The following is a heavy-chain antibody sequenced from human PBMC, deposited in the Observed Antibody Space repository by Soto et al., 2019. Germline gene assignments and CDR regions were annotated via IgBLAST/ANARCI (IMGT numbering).Heavy chain of an antibody. CDR3: AKRPLTAAGFDY. Sequence: EVQLLESGGGLVQPGGSLRLSCAASGFTFSNDVMTWVRQAPGKGLEWVSVITGSGGGTYFVDSVKGRFTISRDNSKNTVYLQMNSLRAEDTAVYYCAKRPLTAAGFDYWGQGTLVTVSS. D-gene: IGHD6-13*01. V-gene: IGHV3-23*01. CDR1: GFTFSNDV. CDR2: ITGSGGGT. J-gene: IGHJ4*02.